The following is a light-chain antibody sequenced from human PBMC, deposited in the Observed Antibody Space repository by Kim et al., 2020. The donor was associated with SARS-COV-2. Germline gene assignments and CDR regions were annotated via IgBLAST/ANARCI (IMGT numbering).Light chain of an antibody. CDR3: QQSYITPFT. Sequence: ASVGDRVTITCRTSQSISSHLNWYHQKPGRAPKLLIYAASTLQGGVPSRFSGSGSETDFTLTISSLQPEDFGTYFFQQSYITPFTFGPGTKVDIK. V-gene: IGKV1-39*01. CDR1: QSISSH. J-gene: IGKJ3*01. CDR2: AAS.